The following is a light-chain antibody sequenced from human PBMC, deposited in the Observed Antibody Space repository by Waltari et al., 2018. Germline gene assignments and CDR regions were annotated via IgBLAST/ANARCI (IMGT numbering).Light chain of an antibody. J-gene: IGLJ3*02. CDR3: CSYAGSYTWV. CDR1: SSDVGGYNY. V-gene: IGLV2-11*01. CDR2: DVS. Sequence: QSALTQPRSVSGSPGPSVPISCTGTSSDVGGYNYVSWYQQPPGKAPKLLIYDVSKRPSGLPGRVSGSKSGNPASLTISGLQAEDEADYYCCSYAGSYTWVFGGGTKLTVL.